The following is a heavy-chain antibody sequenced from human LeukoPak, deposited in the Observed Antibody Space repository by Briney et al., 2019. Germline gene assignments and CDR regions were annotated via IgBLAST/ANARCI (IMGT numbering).Heavy chain of an antibody. V-gene: IGHV1-69*04. CDR3: ARGQLELGTHWFDP. J-gene: IGHJ5*02. CDR1: GVTFSNSG. Sequence: ASVKVSCKASGVTFSNSGITWVRQAPGQGLEWMGRIIPVLEEAQYAQNFQGKVTITADKSTSTAYMELHSLTSEDTAVYYCARGQLELGTHWFDPWGQGTLVTVSS. CDR2: IIPVLEEA. D-gene: IGHD1-1*01.